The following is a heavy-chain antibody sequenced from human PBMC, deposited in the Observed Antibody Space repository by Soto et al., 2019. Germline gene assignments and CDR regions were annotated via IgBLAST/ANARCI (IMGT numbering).Heavy chain of an antibody. J-gene: IGHJ4*02. CDR2: ISYDGSNK. V-gene: IGHV3-30-3*01. CDR1: GFTFRTYS. D-gene: IGHD3-22*01. CDR3: AGGYYYDNSGLYSLVLNFDH. Sequence: GGSLRLSCAASGFTFRTYSMHWVRQVPGKGLEWVAVISYDGSNKYYADSVKGRFTISRDNSNNTLHLQMNSLRPEDTAVYYCAGGYYYDNSGLYSLVLNFDHWGQGTLVTVSS.